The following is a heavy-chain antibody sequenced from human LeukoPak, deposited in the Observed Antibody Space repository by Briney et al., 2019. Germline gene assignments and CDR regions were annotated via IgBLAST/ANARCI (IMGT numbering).Heavy chain of an antibody. Sequence: GSLRLSCAASGFTFSSYEMNWVRQAPGKGLEWIGYIYYSGSTNYNPSLKSRVTISVDTSENQFSLKLSSVTAADTAVYYCARADITMVRGVIISEFDYWGQGTLVTVSS. J-gene: IGHJ4*02. CDR1: GFTFSSYE. CDR2: IYYSGST. D-gene: IGHD3-10*01. V-gene: IGHV4-59*01. CDR3: ARADITMVRGVIISEFDY.